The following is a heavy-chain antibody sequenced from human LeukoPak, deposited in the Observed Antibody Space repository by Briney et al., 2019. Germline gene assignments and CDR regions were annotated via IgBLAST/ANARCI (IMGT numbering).Heavy chain of an antibody. V-gene: IGHV1-18*01. CDR2: ISAYNGNT. CDR1: GYTFTSYG. J-gene: IGHJ6*03. D-gene: IGHD3-9*01. Sequence: ASVTVSCKASGYTFTSYGISWVRQAPGQGLEWMGWISAYNGNTNYAQKLQGRVTMTTDTSTSTAYMELRSLRSDDTAVYYCARDLYDILGYYMDVWGKGTTVTISS. CDR3: ARDLYDILGYYMDV.